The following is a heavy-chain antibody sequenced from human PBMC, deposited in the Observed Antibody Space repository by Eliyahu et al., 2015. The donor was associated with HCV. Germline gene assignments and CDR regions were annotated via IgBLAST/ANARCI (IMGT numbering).Heavy chain of an antibody. CDR1: GGTFXSYA. J-gene: IGHJ6*03. Sequence: QVQLVQSGAEVKKPGSSVKVSCKASGGTFXSYAXXWVXXAPGQGLEWMGGXIPIFGTANYXQKFQGRVTITADESTSTAYMELSSLRSEDTAVYYCARVPGVRFLESSREDYYYYYMDVWGKGTTVTVSS. CDR3: ARVPGVRFLESSREDYYYYYMDV. V-gene: IGHV1-69*01. D-gene: IGHD3-3*01. CDR2: XIPIFGTA.